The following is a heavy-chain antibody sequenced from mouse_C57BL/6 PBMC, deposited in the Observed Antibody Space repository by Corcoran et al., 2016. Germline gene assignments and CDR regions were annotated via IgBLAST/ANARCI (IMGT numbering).Heavy chain of an antibody. CDR3: ARMGDGYSSWFAY. Sequence: EVQLQQSGPELVKPGASVKISCKASGYTFTDYYMNWVKQSHGKSLEWIGDINPNNGGTSYNQKFKGKATLTVDKSSSTAYMELRSLTSEDSAVYYCARMGDGYSSWFAYWGQGTLVTVSA. J-gene: IGHJ3*01. V-gene: IGHV1-26*01. CDR1: GYTFTDYY. D-gene: IGHD2-3*01. CDR2: INPNNGGT.